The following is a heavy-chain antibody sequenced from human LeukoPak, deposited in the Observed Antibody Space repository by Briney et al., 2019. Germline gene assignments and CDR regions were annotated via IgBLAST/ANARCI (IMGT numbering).Heavy chain of an antibody. Sequence: ASVKVSCKASGYTFTSYGISWVRQAPGQGLEWMGWINAGNGNTKYSQKFQGRVTITRDTSASTAYMELSSLRSEDTAVYYCARDRGTYCGGDCPFDYWGQGTLVTVSA. D-gene: IGHD2-21*02. V-gene: IGHV1-3*01. CDR1: GYTFTSYG. J-gene: IGHJ4*02. CDR3: ARDRGTYCGGDCPFDY. CDR2: INAGNGNT.